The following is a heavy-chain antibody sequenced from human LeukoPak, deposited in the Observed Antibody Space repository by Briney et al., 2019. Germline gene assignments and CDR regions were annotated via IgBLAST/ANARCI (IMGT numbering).Heavy chain of an antibody. J-gene: IGHJ4*02. CDR1: GFTFGDYA. Sequence: AGGSLRLSCKASGFTFGDYALSWVRQAPGKGPEWVGFIRSKANGGTTEYAASVKGRFTISRDDSKSIAYLQMNSLKTEDTAVYYCTRTFGELSLFLDYWGQGTLVTVSS. D-gene: IGHD3-10*01. V-gene: IGHV3-49*04. CDR2: IRSKANGGTT. CDR3: TRTFGELSLFLDY.